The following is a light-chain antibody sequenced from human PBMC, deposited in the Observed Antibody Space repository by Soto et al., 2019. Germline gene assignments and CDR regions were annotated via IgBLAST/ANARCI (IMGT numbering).Light chain of an antibody. Sequence: DIQMTQSPSSLSASVGDRVTITCRASQSISSYLNWYQQKPGKAPNLLIYAASRLQSGVPSRFSGSGSGTDFTLTISSLQPEDFAPYYCQQSYSTPLTFGGGTKGEIK. CDR3: QQSYSTPLT. CDR2: AAS. J-gene: IGKJ4*01. CDR1: QSISSY. V-gene: IGKV1-39*01.